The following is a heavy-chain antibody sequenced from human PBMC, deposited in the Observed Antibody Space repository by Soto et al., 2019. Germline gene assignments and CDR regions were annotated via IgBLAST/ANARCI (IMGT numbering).Heavy chain of an antibody. V-gene: IGHV1-2*04. CDR3: AREGRGYCSGGSCYSWNYYYGMDV. Sequence: GASVKVSCKASGYTFTGYYMHWVRQAPGQGLEWMGWINPNSGGTNYAQKFQGWVTMTRDTSISTAYMELSRLRSDDTAVYYCAREGRGYCSGGSCYSWNYYYGMDVWGQGTTVTVSS. CDR2: INPNSGGT. CDR1: GYTFTGYY. D-gene: IGHD2-15*01. J-gene: IGHJ6*02.